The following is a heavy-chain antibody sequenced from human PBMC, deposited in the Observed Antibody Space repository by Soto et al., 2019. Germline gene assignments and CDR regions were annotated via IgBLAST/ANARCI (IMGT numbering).Heavy chain of an antibody. CDR1: GGTFSSYT. Sequence: QVQLVHSGAEVKKPGSSVKVSCKASGGTFSSYTISWVRQAPGQGLEWMGRIIPILGIANYAQKFQGRVTITADKSTSTAYMELSSLRSEDTAVYYCARVNIDCSGGSCYLGIDYWGQGTLVTVSS. J-gene: IGHJ4*02. CDR3: ARVNIDCSGGSCYLGIDY. V-gene: IGHV1-69*02. CDR2: IIPILGIA. D-gene: IGHD2-15*01.